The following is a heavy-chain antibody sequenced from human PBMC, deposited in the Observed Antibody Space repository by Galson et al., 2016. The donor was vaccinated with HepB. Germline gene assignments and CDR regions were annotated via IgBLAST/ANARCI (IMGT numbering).Heavy chain of an antibody. CDR2: ISGRSSYI. V-gene: IGHV3-21*01. J-gene: IGHJ6*03. Sequence: SLRLSCAASGFTFSTYPMGWVRQAPGKGPEWVSFISGRSSYIYYADSVEGRFTVSRDNAKNSLYLQMNSLRAEDTAVYYCARVSPVDYYYYMDVWGRGTTVTVS. CDR1: GFTFSTYP. CDR3: ARVSPVDYYYYMDV.